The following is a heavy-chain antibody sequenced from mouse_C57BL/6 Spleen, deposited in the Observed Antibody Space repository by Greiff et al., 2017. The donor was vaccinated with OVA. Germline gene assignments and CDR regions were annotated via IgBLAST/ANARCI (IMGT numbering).Heavy chain of an antibody. D-gene: IGHD1-1*01. CDR2: ISSGSSTI. V-gene: IGHV5-17*01. CDR3: ARSGSNVFAY. Sequence: EVKLVESGGGLVKPGGSLKLSCAASGFTFSDYGMHWVRQAPEKGLEWVAYISSGSSTIYYADTVKGRFTISRDNAKNTLFLQMTSLRSEDTAMYYCARSGSNVFAYWGQGSLVTGSA. J-gene: IGHJ3*01. CDR1: GFTFSDYG.